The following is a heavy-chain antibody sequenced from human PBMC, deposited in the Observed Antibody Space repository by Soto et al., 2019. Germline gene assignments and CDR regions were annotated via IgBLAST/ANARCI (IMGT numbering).Heavy chain of an antibody. CDR2: IYYTGST. Sequence: QVQLQESGPGLVKPSETLSLTCTVSGVSISTYYWSWIRQPPGKGLEWIGYIYYTGSTNYNPSLKSRVTMSVDTSKNQFSLKLSSVTAADTAVYYCAKWFGGYRDWGQGTLVTVYS. CDR3: AKWFGGYRD. V-gene: IGHV4-59*01. D-gene: IGHD3-10*01. J-gene: IGHJ4*02. CDR1: GVSISTYY.